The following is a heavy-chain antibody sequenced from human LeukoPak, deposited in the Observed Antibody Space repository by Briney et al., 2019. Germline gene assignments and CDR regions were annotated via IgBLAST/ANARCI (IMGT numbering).Heavy chain of an antibody. V-gene: IGHV3-30*18. Sequence: GGSLRLSCAASGFTFSSYDMHWVRQAPGKGLEWVALISYDGSNKYYADSVKGRSTISRDNSKNTLYLQMNSLRAEDTAVYYCAKDRRITFGGVIVPDAFDIWGQGTMVTVSS. D-gene: IGHD3-16*02. CDR2: ISYDGSNK. J-gene: IGHJ3*02. CDR3: AKDRRITFGGVIVPDAFDI. CDR1: GFTFSSYD.